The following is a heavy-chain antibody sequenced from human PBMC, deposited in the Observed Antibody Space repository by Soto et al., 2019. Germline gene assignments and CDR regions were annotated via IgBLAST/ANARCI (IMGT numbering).Heavy chain of an antibody. CDR2: INHSGST. J-gene: IGHJ6*02. CDR1: GGSLSGDW. Sequence: SQALCLSYTVYGGSLSGDWCRLIRQPPGKGLEWIGEINHSGSTNYNPSLKSRVTISVDTSKNQFSLKLSSVTAADTAVYYCARGRSRASSYYYYYYGMDAWGQGTTVT. D-gene: IGHD2-2*01. CDR3: ARGRSRASSYYYYYYGMDA. V-gene: IGHV4-34*01.